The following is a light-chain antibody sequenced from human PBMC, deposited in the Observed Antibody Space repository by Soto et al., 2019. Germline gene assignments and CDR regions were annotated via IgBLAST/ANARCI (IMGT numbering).Light chain of an antibody. CDR1: QSVTRY. CDR3: QQRSSWRLT. CDR2: DAS. J-gene: IGKJ3*01. Sequence: EIVLTHSPATLSLSPGERATLSCRASQSVTRYLAWYQQRPGQTPRLLIYDASNRATGIPARFSGSGSGTDFTLSISSLEPEDFALYYCQQRSSWRLTFGPGAKVDI. V-gene: IGKV3-11*01.